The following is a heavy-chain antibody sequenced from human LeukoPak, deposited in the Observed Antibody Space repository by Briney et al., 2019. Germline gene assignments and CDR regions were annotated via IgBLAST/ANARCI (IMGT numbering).Heavy chain of an antibody. J-gene: IGHJ6*02. Sequence: GALRLSCAASGFTFSSYGMHWVRQAPGKGLEWVAVISYDGSNKYYADSVKGRFTISRDNSKNTLYLQMNGLRAEDTAVYYCARLDVDRYYYYGMDVWGQGTTVTVSS. CDR3: ARLDVDRYYYYGMDV. V-gene: IGHV3-30*03. D-gene: IGHD5-24*01. CDR1: GFTFSSYG. CDR2: ISYDGSNK.